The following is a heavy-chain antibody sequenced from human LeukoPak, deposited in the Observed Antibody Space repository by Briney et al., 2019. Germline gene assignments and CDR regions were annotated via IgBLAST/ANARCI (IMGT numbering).Heavy chain of an antibody. Sequence: GGSLRLPCAASGFTFSSYAMSWVRQAPGKGLEWVSAISGSGGSTYYADSVKGRFTISRDNSKNTLYLQMNSLRAEDTAVYYCAKDAAVVVVAASIDYWGQGTLVTVSS. CDR2: ISGSGGST. V-gene: IGHV3-23*01. CDR1: GFTFSSYA. D-gene: IGHD2-15*01. J-gene: IGHJ4*02. CDR3: AKDAAVVVVAASIDY.